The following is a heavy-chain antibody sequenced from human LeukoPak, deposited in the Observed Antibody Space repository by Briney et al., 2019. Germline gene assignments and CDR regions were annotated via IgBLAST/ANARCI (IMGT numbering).Heavy chain of an antibody. CDR1: GGSMSSYY. J-gene: IGHJ4*02. CDR3: ARFEGRLDY. V-gene: IGHV4-39*01. CDR2: IYFSGST. Sequence: SETLSLTCTVSGGSMSSYYWGWVRQPPGKGLEWIGSIYFSGSTYYNPSLKSRVTMSVDTSKNQFSLKLSSVTAADTAVYYCARFEGRLDYWGQGTLVTVSS. D-gene: IGHD3-9*01.